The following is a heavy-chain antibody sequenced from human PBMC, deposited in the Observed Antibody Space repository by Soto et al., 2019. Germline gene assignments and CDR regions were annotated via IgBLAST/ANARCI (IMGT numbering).Heavy chain of an antibody. Sequence: PGESLKISCQGSGYNFTSYWIVWVRQMPGKGLECMGIIYPDDSDTRYCPSFQGQVTISADKSINTAYLQWSSLKALDTAMYYCARQSRGSLDYWGQGTLVTVSS. D-gene: IGHD3-10*01. J-gene: IGHJ4*02. CDR3: ARQSRGSLDY. CDR2: IYPDDSDT. CDR1: GYNFTSYW. V-gene: IGHV5-51*01.